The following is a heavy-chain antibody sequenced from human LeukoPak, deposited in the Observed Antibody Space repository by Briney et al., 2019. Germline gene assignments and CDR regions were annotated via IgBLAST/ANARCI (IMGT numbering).Heavy chain of an antibody. V-gene: IGHV4-39*01. CDR1: GGSISSSSYY. CDR2: IYYSGST. Sequence: PSETLSLTCTVSGGSISSSSYYWGWIRQPPGKGLEWIGSIYYSGSTYYNPSLKSRVTISVDTSKNQFSLKLSSVTAADTAVYYCARRRLFSRGAFDIWGQGTMVTVSS. J-gene: IGHJ3*02. CDR3: ARRRLFSRGAFDI. D-gene: IGHD3-3*02.